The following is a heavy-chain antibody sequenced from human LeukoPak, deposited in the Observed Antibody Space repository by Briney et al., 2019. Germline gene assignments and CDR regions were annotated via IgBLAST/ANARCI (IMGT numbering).Heavy chain of an antibody. Sequence: GGSLRLSCAASGFTFSSYAMSWVRQAPGKGLEWVSAISGSGGSTYYADSVKGRFTISRDNSKNTLYLQMNSLRAEDTAVYCCAKDGKGRGVMGYFDYWGQGTLVTVSS. J-gene: IGHJ4*02. CDR2: ISGSGGST. D-gene: IGHD3-16*01. CDR1: GFTFSSYA. V-gene: IGHV3-23*01. CDR3: AKDGKGRGVMGYFDY.